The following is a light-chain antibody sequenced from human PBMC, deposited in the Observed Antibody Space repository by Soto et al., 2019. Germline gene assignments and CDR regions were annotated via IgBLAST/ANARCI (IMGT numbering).Light chain of an antibody. Sequence: DIQMTQSPSSLSASVGDRVTITCRASQGIDNNLAWYQQKPGKAPKLLIYAASTLHSGVPSRFSGSGAGTDFTLTISSLQPEDFATYYCQQLNSYPLTFGQGTRLEIK. V-gene: IGKV1-27*01. CDR3: QQLNSYPLT. J-gene: IGKJ5*01. CDR1: QGIDNN. CDR2: AAS.